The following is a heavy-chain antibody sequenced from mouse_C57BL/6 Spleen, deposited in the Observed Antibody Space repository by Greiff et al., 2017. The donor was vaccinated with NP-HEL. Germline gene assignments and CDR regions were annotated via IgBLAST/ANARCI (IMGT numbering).Heavy chain of an antibody. V-gene: IGHV1-26*01. J-gene: IGHJ3*01. CDR1: GYTSTDYY. D-gene: IGHD2-2*01. CDR2: INPNNGGT. Sequence: VQLQQSGPELVKPGASVKISCKASGYTSTDYYMNWVKQSHGKSLEWIGDINPNNGGTSYNQKFKGKATLTVDKSSSTAYMEIRSLTSEDAAVYYCARSGGYDGFAYWGQGTLVTVSA. CDR3: ARSGGYDGFAY.